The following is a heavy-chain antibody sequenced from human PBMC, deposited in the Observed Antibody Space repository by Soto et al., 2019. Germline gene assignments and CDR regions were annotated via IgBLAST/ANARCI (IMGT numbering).Heavy chain of an antibody. CDR2: IIPIFGTA. CDR1: GGTFSSYA. CDR3: ASGPRFWEWLVDY. D-gene: IGHD3-3*01. J-gene: IGHJ4*02. V-gene: IGHV1-69*13. Sequence: SVKVSCKASGGTFSSYAITWVRQAPGQGLEWMGGIIPIFGTANYAQKFQGRVSITADESTSTAYMELSSLRSEDTAVYYCASGPRFWEWLVDYWGQGTLVTVSS.